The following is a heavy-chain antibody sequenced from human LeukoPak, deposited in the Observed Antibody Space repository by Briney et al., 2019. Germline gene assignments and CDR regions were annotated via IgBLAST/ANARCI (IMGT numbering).Heavy chain of an antibody. CDR1: GYSFTAYY. J-gene: IGHJ6*04. Sequence: ASVKVSCTASGYSFTAYYLHWVRQAPGQGLEWMGWINPNTGDTNNAHKFQGWVTLTRDASISTAYMEVSGLKSDDTAVYYCARGGLHTAILFYHGMDVWGKGTTVTVSS. CDR2: INPNTGDT. D-gene: IGHD5-18*01. V-gene: IGHV1-2*04. CDR3: ARGGLHTAILFYHGMDV.